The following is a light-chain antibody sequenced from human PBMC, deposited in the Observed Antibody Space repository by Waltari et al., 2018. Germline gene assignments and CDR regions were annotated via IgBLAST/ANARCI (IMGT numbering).Light chain of an antibody. Sequence: QSVLTQPPSASGTLGQRVAISCSGSSFNIGSNPVNWYQQLPRTAPKLLIYTNNQRPSGVPYRFSGSKSGTSASLAISGLQSEDESDYHCAVWDDSLNGVVFGGGTKLTVL. CDR1: SFNIGSNP. CDR2: TNN. J-gene: IGLJ2*01. CDR3: AVWDDSLNGVV. V-gene: IGLV1-44*01.